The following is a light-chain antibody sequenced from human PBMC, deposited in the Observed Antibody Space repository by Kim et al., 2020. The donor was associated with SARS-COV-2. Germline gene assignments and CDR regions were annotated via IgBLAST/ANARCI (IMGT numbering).Light chain of an antibody. J-gene: IGLJ3*02. V-gene: IGLV3-25*03. CDR1: ALPKQY. CDR2: KDS. Sequence: VSPGQTARITCSGDALPKQYAYWYQQKPGQAPVLVIYKDSERPSGIPERFSGSSSGTTVTLTISGVQAEDEADYYCQSADSSGSWVFGGGTQLTVL. CDR3: QSADSSGSWV.